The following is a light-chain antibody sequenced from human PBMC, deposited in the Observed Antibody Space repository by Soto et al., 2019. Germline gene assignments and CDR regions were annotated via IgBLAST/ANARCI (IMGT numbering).Light chain of an antibody. Sequence: QSALTQPASVSRSPGQSITISCTGTSSDVGSYNLVSWYQQHPGKAPKLMIYEGSKRPSGVSNRFSGSKSGNTASLTISGLQAEDEAHYYCCSYAGSSTVVVFGGGTKLTFL. CDR3: CSYAGSSTVVV. J-gene: IGLJ2*01. CDR2: EGS. CDR1: SSDVGSYNL. V-gene: IGLV2-23*03.